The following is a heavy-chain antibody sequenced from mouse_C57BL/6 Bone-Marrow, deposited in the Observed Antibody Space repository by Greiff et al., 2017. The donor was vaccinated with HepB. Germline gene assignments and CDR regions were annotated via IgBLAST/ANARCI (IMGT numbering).Heavy chain of an antibody. Sequence: QVQLQQSGAELVRPGASVKLSCKASGYTFTDYYINWVKQRPGQGLEWIARIYPGSGNTYYNEKFKGKATLTAEKSSSTAYMQLSSLTSEDSAVYFCARNYGYAMDYWGQGTSVTVSS. CDR3: ARNYGYAMDY. CDR2: IYPGSGNT. CDR1: GYTFTDYY. D-gene: IGHD1-1*01. V-gene: IGHV1-76*01. J-gene: IGHJ4*01.